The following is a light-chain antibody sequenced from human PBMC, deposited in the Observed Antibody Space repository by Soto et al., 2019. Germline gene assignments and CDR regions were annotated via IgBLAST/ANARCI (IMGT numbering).Light chain of an antibody. CDR2: GAY. CDR1: LSVTSY. Sequence: ENVLTQSPGTLSLSPGARATLSCRASLSVTSYLAWYQKKPGQPPRLLIYGAYNRPTGIPDRFTGSGSGTDFTLTSSRLQPEDFAVYYCQQYGNSPRTFGQGTQVEIK. CDR3: QQYGNSPRT. J-gene: IGKJ2*01. V-gene: IGKV3-20*01.